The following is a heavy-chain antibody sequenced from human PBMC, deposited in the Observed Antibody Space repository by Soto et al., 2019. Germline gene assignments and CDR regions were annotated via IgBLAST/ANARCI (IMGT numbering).Heavy chain of an antibody. D-gene: IGHD6-13*01. V-gene: IGHV3-30-3*01. CDR2: ISHDGSNT. Sequence: QVQLVESGGGVVQPGRSLRLSCAASGFTFITYPMDWVRQAPGKGLEWVAVISHDGSNTYYADSVKGRFTISRDNSQNTLYLQMHSLRVDDTAVYYCVRDSWGMGDSSRWPLSYLDSWGQGNLVSVSS. CDR3: VRDSWGMGDSSRWPLSYLDS. CDR1: GFTFITYP. J-gene: IGHJ4*02.